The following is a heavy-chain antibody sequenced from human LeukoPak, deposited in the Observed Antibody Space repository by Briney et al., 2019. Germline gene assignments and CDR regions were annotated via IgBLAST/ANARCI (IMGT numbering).Heavy chain of an antibody. CDR3: TKGGIGAAGYDY. J-gene: IGHJ4*02. V-gene: IGHV3-23*01. Sequence: GGSLRLSCAASGFTFSTSAMSWVRQAPGKGLEWVSVISSSGGSTYYADSVKGRFTISRDNSKNTLYVQINSPRAEDTAIYFCTKGGIGAAGYDYWGQGTLVTVSS. D-gene: IGHD6-13*01. CDR2: ISSSGGST. CDR1: GFTFSTSA.